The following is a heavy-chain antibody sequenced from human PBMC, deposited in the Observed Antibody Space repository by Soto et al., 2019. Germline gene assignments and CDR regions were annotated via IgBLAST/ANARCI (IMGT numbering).Heavy chain of an antibody. CDR1: GVTFTSYA. D-gene: IGHD3-10*01. V-gene: IGHV3-23*01. Sequence: SGGSLRLSCAASGVTFTSYAMTWVRQVPGEGLQWVSSISKSGDSTYYADSVKGRFTTSRDNSKNTLYLQMNSLRAEDTAIYYCAKGSFGFDYWGQGTLVTSPQ. J-gene: IGHJ4*02. CDR3: AKGSFGFDY. CDR2: ISKSGDST.